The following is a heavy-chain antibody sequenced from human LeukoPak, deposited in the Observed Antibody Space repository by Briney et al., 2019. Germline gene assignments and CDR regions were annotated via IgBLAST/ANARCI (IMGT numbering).Heavy chain of an antibody. J-gene: IGHJ4*02. CDR3: ITDGGYSSGWYFDY. CDR2: IRSKTDGGTT. Sequence: PGGSLRLSCTASGFTFSNAWMSWVRQAPGKGLEWVCLIRSKTDGGTTDYAAPVKGRFTISREDSKNTFSLQMNSLTTEDTAVYYCITDGGYSSGWYFDYWGQGTLVTVSS. V-gene: IGHV3-15*01. CDR1: GFTFSNAW. D-gene: IGHD6-19*01.